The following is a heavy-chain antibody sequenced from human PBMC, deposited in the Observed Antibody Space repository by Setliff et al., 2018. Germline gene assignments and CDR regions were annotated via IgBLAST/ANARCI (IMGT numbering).Heavy chain of an antibody. CDR2: TIPMFGTT. V-gene: IGHV1-69*05. J-gene: IGHJ6*03. D-gene: IGHD5-18*01. Sequence: SVKVSCKASGGTFSSYAISWVRQAPGQGLEWMGGTIPMFGTTEYAQKFQGRLTITTDESTNTAFMQLSSLRSDDTAVYYCVREGVDTRSSTDYRYYMDVWGKGTTVTVSS. CDR3: VREGVDTRSSTDYRYYMDV. CDR1: GGTFSSYA.